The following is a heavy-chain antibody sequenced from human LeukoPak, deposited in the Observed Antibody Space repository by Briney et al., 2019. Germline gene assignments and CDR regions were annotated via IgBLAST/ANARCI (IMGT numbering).Heavy chain of an antibody. CDR2: IIPIFGTA. CDR3: ARDPPTDYDFWSGYFDY. V-gene: IGHV1-69*05. Sequence: SVKVSCKASGGTFSSYAISWVRQAPGQGLEWMGRIIPIFGTANYAQKFQGRVTITTDESTSTAYMELSSLRSEDTAVYYCARDPPTDYDFWSGYFDYWGQGTLVTVPS. J-gene: IGHJ4*02. D-gene: IGHD3-3*01. CDR1: GGTFSSYA.